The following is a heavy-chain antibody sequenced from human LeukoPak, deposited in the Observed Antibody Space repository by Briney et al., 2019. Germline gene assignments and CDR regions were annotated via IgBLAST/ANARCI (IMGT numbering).Heavy chain of an antibody. J-gene: IGHJ6*02. CDR2: IWYDGSNK. CDR1: GFTFSSYG. D-gene: IGHD6-13*01. Sequence: GGSLRLSCAASGFTFSSYGMHWVRQAPGKGLEWVAVIWYDGSNKYYADSVKGRFTISRDNSKNTLYLQMNSLRAEDTAVYYCARSSSSTYYYYGMDVWGQGTTVTVSS. V-gene: IGHV3-33*01. CDR3: ARSSSSTYYYYGMDV.